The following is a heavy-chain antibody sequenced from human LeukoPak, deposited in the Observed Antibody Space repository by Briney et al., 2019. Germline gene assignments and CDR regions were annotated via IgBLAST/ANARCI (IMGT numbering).Heavy chain of an antibody. Sequence: GASVKVSCKASGGTFSSYAISWVRQAPGQGLEWMGRIIPILGIANYAQKFQGRVTITADKSTSTAYMELSSLRSEDTAVYYCAVCHYYGSAYFDYWGQGTLVTVSS. J-gene: IGHJ4*02. CDR3: AVCHYYGSAYFDY. CDR1: GGTFSSYA. D-gene: IGHD3-10*01. CDR2: IIPILGIA. V-gene: IGHV1-69*04.